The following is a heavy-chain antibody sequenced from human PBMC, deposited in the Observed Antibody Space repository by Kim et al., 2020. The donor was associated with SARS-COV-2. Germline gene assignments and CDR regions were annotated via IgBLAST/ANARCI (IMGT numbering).Heavy chain of an antibody. J-gene: IGHJ6*02. V-gene: IGHV1-69*13. CDR3: ARDSGYSYGFEIFYYYYYGMDV. Sequence: SVKVSCKASGGTFSSYAISWVRQAPGQGLEWMGGIIPIFGTANYAQKFQGRVTITADESTSTAYMELSSLRSEDTAVYYCARDSGYSYGFEIFYYYYYGMDVWGQGTTVTVSS. CDR2: IIPIFGTA. CDR1: GGTFSSYA. D-gene: IGHD5-18*01.